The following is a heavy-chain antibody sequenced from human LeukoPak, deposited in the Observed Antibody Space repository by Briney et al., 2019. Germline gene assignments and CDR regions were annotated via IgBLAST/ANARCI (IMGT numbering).Heavy chain of an antibody. CDR1: GGSISSGGYS. J-gene: IGHJ3*02. CDR3: ARRYSSSWYGAFDI. D-gene: IGHD6-13*01. V-gene: IGHV4-30-2*01. CDR2: IYHSGST. Sequence: SETLSLTCAVFGGSISSGGYSWSWIRQPPGKGLEWIGYIYHSGSTYYNPSLKSRVTISVDRSKNQFSLKLSSVTAADTAVYYCARRYSSSWYGAFDIWGQGTMVTVSS.